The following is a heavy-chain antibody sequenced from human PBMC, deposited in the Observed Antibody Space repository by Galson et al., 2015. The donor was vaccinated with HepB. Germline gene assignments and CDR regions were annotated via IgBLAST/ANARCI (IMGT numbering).Heavy chain of an antibody. CDR3: AREPVTMGGCFDY. D-gene: IGHD4-17*01. V-gene: IGHV4-34*01. CDR2: INHSGST. J-gene: IGHJ4*02. CDR1: GGSFSGYY. Sequence: LSLTCAVYGGSFSGYYWSWIRQPPGKGLEWIGEINHSGSTNYNPSLKSRVTISVDTSKNQFSLKLSSVTAADTAVYYCAREPVTMGGCFDYWGQGSLVTVSS.